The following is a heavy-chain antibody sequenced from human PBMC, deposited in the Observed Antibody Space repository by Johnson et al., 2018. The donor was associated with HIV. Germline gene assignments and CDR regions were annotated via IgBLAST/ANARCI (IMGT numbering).Heavy chain of an antibody. CDR1: GFTFSNYG. CDR3: ARGEGAYCGGDCYSGYDAFDI. J-gene: IGHJ3*02. Sequence: QVQLVESGGGVVQPGGSLRLSCAASGFTFSNYGMHWVRQAPGKGLEWVTFIRYDGNDQYYADSVKGRFTIYRDNSKNTLYLQMNSLRAEDTAVYYCARGEGAYCGGDCYSGYDAFDIWGQGTMVTVSS. CDR2: IRYDGNDQ. D-gene: IGHD2-21*01. V-gene: IGHV3-30*02.